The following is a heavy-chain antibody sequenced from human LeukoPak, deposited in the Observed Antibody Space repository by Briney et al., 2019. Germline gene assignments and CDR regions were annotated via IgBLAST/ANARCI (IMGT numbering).Heavy chain of an antibody. D-gene: IGHD6-19*01. Sequence: YIYYSGSTNYNPSLKSRVTISVDTSKNQFSLKLSSVTAADTAVYYCASFLAVAGTFTFDYWGQGTLVTVSS. CDR3: ASFLAVAGTFTFDY. J-gene: IGHJ4*02. V-gene: IGHV4-59*01. CDR2: IYYSGST.